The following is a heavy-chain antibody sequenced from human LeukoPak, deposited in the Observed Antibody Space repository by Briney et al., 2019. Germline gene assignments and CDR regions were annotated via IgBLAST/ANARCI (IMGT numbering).Heavy chain of an antibody. CDR2: ISTMSNYI. J-gene: IGHJ5*02. CDR3: SRDRLGGLDL. V-gene: IGHV3-21*01. CDR1: GFDFSTYA. D-gene: IGHD5-12*01. Sequence: TGGSLRLSCAASGFDFSTYAINWVRQAPGKGLEWVSSISTMSNYIFYGDSVKGRFTISRDNAKNSVYLQMNSLRPEDTAVYYCSRDRLGGLDLWGQGTQVTVSS.